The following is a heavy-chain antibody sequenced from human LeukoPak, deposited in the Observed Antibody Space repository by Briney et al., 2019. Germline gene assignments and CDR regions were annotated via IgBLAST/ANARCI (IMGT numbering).Heavy chain of an antibody. CDR3: ARGHGGNVDS. Sequence: GGSLRLSCAASGFTFSTYWMNWVRQAPGKGLEWVANIKQDGSEKFYVDSVKGRFTISRDNAKNSLYLQMNSLRADDTAVYYCARGHGGNVDSWGQGTLVTVSS. V-gene: IGHV3-7*05. CDR1: GFTFSTYW. D-gene: IGHD4-23*01. J-gene: IGHJ4*02. CDR2: IKQDGSEK.